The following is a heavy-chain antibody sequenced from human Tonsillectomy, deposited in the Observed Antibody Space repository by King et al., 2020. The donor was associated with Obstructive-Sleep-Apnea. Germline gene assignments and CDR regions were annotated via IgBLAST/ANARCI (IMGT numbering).Heavy chain of an antibody. V-gene: IGHV4-38-2*02. CDR2: IYHSGYT. Sequence: VQLQESGPGLVKPSETLSLTCTVSGYSISSGYYWGWIRQPPGKGMEWIGSIYHSGYTYYNPSLKSRVTISVDTSENQFSLKLNSMTAADTAVYYCATDDMVRGVIVWGQGTLVTVSS. D-gene: IGHD3-10*01. CDR3: ATDDMVRGVIV. CDR1: GYSISSGYY. J-gene: IGHJ4*02.